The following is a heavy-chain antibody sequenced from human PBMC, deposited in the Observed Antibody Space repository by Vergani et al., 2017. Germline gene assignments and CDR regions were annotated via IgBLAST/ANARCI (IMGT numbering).Heavy chain of an antibody. J-gene: IGHJ4*02. Sequence: EVQLVESGGGLVKPGGSLRLSCAASGFTFTNAWMNWVRPAPGKGLEWVGRIKSKTDGGTTDYGAPVRGRFTISRDDSQNTLYLQMSSLKTEDTAVYVCTTGKRGVFDYWGQGTLLTVSS. D-gene: IGHD3-16*01. CDR2: IKSKTDGGTT. CDR3: TTGKRGVFDY. CDR1: GFTFTNAW. V-gene: IGHV3-15*01.